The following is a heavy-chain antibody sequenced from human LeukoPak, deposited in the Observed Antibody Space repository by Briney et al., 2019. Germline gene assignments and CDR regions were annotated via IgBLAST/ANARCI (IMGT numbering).Heavy chain of an antibody. V-gene: IGHV5-51*01. CDR1: GYSFTSYW. Sequence: GESLKISCKDSGYSFTSYWIGWVRHMPGKGLEWMGLIYPGDSDTRYSPSFQGQVTISADKSISTAYLQWSSLKASDTAMYYCARLQGADSSGWITDWGQGTLVTVSS. CDR2: IYPGDSDT. J-gene: IGHJ4*02. CDR3: ARLQGADSSGWITD. D-gene: IGHD6-19*01.